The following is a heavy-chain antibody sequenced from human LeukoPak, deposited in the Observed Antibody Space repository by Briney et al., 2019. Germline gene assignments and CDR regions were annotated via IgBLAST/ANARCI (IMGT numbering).Heavy chain of an antibody. D-gene: IGHD5-18*01. CDR1: GYTFTSYD. J-gene: IGHJ3*02. V-gene: IGHV1-8*03. CDR3: ARGKGRGYSYGRLAFDI. CDR2: MNPNSGNT. Sequence: ASVKVSCKASGYTFTSYDINWVRQATGQGLEWMGWMNPNSGNTGYAQKFQGRVTITRNTSISTAYMELSSLRSEDTALYHCARGKGRGYSYGRLAFDIWGQGTMVTVSS.